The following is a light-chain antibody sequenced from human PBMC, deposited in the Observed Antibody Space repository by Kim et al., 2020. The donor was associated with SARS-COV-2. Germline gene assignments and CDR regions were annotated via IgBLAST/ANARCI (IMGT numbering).Light chain of an antibody. J-gene: IGLJ2*01. Sequence: PGQTASITCSGDKLGDRYACWYQHRPGQSPVLVIYEDDKRPSGIPERFSGSNSGNTATLTISGTQAMDEADYYCQAWDTATHVVFGGGTKLTVL. CDR2: EDD. CDR1: KLGDRY. CDR3: QAWDTATHVV. V-gene: IGLV3-1*01.